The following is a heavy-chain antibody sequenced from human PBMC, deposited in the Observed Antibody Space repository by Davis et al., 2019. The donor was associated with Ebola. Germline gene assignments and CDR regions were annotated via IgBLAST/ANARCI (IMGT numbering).Heavy chain of an antibody. CDR2: IYYSGST. CDR1: GGSISSSSYY. Sequence: MPGGSLRLSCTVSGGSISSSSYYWGWIRQPPGKGLEWIGSIYYSGSTYYNPSLKSRVTISVDTSKNQFSLKLSSVTAADTAVYYCARRRLELQNWFDPWGQGTLVTVSS. J-gene: IGHJ5*02. V-gene: IGHV4-39*01. CDR3: ARRRLELQNWFDP. D-gene: IGHD1-7*01.